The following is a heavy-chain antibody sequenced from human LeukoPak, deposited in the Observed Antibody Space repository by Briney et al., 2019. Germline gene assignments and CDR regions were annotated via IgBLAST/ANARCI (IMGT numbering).Heavy chain of an antibody. V-gene: IGHV1-18*01. Sequence: ASVKVSCKASGYTFTSYGISWVRQAPGQGLEWMGWISAYNGNTNYAQKLQGGVTMTTDTSTSTAYMELRSLRSDDTAVYYCAREGLRYFDWLLPGEGYYYGMDVWGQGTTVTVSS. D-gene: IGHD3-9*01. J-gene: IGHJ6*02. CDR2: ISAYNGNT. CDR3: AREGLRYFDWLLPGEGYYYGMDV. CDR1: GYTFTSYG.